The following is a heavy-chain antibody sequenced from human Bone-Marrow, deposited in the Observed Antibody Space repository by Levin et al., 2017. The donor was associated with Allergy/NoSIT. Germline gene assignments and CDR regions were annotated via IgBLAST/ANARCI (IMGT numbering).Heavy chain of an antibody. Sequence: GGSLRLSCAASGFTFSDAWMNWVRQAPGKGLEWVGRIKKNTDGGTTDYAAPVKGRFTISRDDSKNTLYLQMNSLKTEDTAVYYCTTEPSSGMYFYGMDVWGQGTTVTVSS. CDR1: GFTFSDAW. D-gene: IGHD3-22*01. V-gene: IGHV3-15*07. CDR3: TTEPSSGMYFYGMDV. J-gene: IGHJ6*02. CDR2: IKKNTDGGTT.